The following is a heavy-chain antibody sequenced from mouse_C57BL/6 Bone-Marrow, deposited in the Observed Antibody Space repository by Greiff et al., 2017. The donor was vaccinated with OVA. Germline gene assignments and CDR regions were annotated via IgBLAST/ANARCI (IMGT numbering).Heavy chain of an antibody. D-gene: IGHD2-1*01. CDR3: DSELRFAY. CDR1: GYAFTNYL. J-gene: IGHJ3*01. Sequence: QVHVKQSGAELVRPGTSVKLSCKASGYAFTNYLIEWVKQRPGQGLEWIGSINPGSGGTNYNDKFKGKATLTADKSSSTAYMQLSSLTSEDSAVYFCDSELRFAYWGQGTMVTASA. V-gene: IGHV1-54*01. CDR2: INPGSGGT.